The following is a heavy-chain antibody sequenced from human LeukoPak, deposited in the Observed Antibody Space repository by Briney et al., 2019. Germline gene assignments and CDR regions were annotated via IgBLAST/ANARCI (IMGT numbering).Heavy chain of an antibody. V-gene: IGHV4-4*09. Sequence: PSETLSLTCTVSGGSISSYYWSWIRQPPGKGLEWIGYIYTSGSTNYNPSLKSRVTISVDTSKNQFSLKLSSVTAADTAVYYCARQKHDRRSNWFDPWGQGTLVTVSS. CDR3: ARQKHDRRSNWFDP. CDR1: GGSISSYY. CDR2: IYTSGST. J-gene: IGHJ5*02. D-gene: IGHD1-1*01.